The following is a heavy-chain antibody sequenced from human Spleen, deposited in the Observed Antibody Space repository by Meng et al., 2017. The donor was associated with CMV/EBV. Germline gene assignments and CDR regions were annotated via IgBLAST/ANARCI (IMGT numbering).Heavy chain of an antibody. D-gene: IGHD3-3*01. V-gene: IGHV4-39*07. CDR1: GVSVTNSGSY. CDR2: IDDSGAT. J-gene: IGHJ4*02. CDR3: ARAASTSYDFWSGLGHYFDH. Sequence: ESLKISCNVSGVSVTNSGSYWGWMRQSPGKGLEWIGSIDDSGATYYNPSLNGRISTSVRVTMSVDRSRNHFSLKLSSVTAADTAVYYCARAASTSYDFWSGLGHYFDHWGQGTLVTVSS.